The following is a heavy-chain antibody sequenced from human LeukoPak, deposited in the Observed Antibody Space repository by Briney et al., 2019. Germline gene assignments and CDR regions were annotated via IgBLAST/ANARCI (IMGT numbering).Heavy chain of an antibody. CDR1: GFTFSSYA. V-gene: IGHV3-23*01. CDR3: ATSGYSSGWGYYYYYGMDV. CDR2: ISGSGVST. D-gene: IGHD6-19*01. J-gene: IGHJ6*02. Sequence: GGSLRLSCAASGFTFSSYAMSWVRQAPGKGLEWVSAISGSGVSTYYADSVKGRFTISRDNSKDTLYLQMNSLRAEDTAVYYCATSGYSSGWGYYYYYGMDVWGQGTTVTVSS.